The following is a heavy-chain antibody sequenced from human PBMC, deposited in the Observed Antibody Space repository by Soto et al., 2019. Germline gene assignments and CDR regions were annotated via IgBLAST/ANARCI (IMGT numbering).Heavy chain of an antibody. Sequence: GGSLRLSCAASGSTFSSYSMNWVRQAPGRGLEWVSSISSTSTYIFYADSVKGRFTISRDNAKNSLYLQMNSLRAEDTAVYYCTRDRGGGFDPWGQGTLVTVSS. CDR1: GSTFSSYS. V-gene: IGHV3-21*01. CDR2: ISSTSTYI. J-gene: IGHJ5*02. CDR3: TRDRGGGFDP. D-gene: IGHD1-26*01.